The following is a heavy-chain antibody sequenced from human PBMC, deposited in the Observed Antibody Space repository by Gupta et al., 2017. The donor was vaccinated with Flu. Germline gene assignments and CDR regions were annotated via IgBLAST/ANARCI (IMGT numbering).Heavy chain of an antibody. CDR1: NASLSGFY. V-gene: IGHV4-34*01. Sequence: VQLQQWGARRLKPSETLSLTGAVSNASLSGFYWSWIRQPHATGQDWIESIHHSGGAHYNPSPKSRVTMSVDTSKNQFSLILYSVTAADKAIYYCTRLGGFTVGYNWFDPWGQGTLVTVSS. CDR2: IHHSGGA. CDR3: TRLGGFTVGYNWFDP. J-gene: IGHJ5*02. D-gene: IGHD4-11*01.